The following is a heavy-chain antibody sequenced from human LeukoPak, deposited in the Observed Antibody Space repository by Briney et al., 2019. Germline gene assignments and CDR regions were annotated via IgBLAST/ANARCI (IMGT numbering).Heavy chain of an antibody. D-gene: IGHD4-23*01. CDR3: ARSVDGDYYYYMDV. CDR1: GFTFSRYE. CDR2: ISSSGSTI. J-gene: IGHJ6*03. V-gene: IGHV3-48*03. Sequence: GGSLRLSCAASGFTFSRYEMNWVRQAPGKGLEGVSYISSSGSTIYYADSVKGRFTISRDNAKNSLYLQMNSLRAEDTAVYYCARSVDGDYYYYMDVWGKGTTVTVSS.